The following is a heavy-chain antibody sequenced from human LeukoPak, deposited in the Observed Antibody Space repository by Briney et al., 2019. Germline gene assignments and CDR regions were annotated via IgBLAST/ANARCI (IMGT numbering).Heavy chain of an antibody. D-gene: IGHD2-2*01. V-gene: IGHV3-23*01. CDR1: GFTFSSYA. J-gene: IGHJ4*02. CDR3: AKDPGVVPAHYFDY. Sequence: QPGGSLRLSCAASGFTFSSYAMSWVRQGPGKGLEWVSAISGSGGSTYYADSVKGRFTISRDNSKNTLYLQMNSLRAEDTAVYYCAKDPGVVPAHYFDYWGQGTLVTVSS. CDR2: ISGSGGST.